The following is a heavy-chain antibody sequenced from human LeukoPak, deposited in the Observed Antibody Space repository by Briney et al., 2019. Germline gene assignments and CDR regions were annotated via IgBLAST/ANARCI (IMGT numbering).Heavy chain of an antibody. CDR1: GGSISSYY. J-gene: IGHJ4*02. D-gene: IGHD6-13*01. V-gene: IGHV4-59*01. CDR3: ARGPYSSSWYDFDY. Sequence: SETLSLTCTVSGGSISSYYWSWIRQPPGKGLEWIGYIYYSGSTNYNPSLKSRVTISVDTSTNQFSLKLSSVTAADTAVYYCARGPYSSSWYDFDYWGQGTLVTVSS. CDR2: IYYSGST.